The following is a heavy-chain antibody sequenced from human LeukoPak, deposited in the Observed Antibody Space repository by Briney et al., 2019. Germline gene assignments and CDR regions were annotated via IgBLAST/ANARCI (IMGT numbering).Heavy chain of an antibody. CDR3: AKDRWGLPDY. J-gene: IGHJ4*02. V-gene: IGHV3-43*02. CDR2: ISGVGGST. CDR1: GFTFDDYA. D-gene: IGHD2-21*02. Sequence: GGSLGLSCAASGFTFDDYAMHWVRQAPGKGLEWVSLISGVGGSTYYADSVKGRFTISRDNSKNSLYLQMNSLRTEDTALYYCAKDRWGLPDYWGQGTLVTVSS.